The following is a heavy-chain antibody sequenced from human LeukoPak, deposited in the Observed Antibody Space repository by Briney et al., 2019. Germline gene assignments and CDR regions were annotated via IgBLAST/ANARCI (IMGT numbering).Heavy chain of an antibody. CDR1: GCSIHNYY. J-gene: IGHJ3*02. CDR3: ARGRYCSADICSGGDAFDI. D-gene: IGHD2-15*01. V-gene: IGHV4-4*07. Sequence: PSETLSLTCIVSGCSIHNYYWSWIQQPAGKGLEGIGRIYTRGSTNYNPSLNSRVTMSVDTSKNQFSLKLSSVTAADTAVYYCARGRYCSADICSGGDAFDIWGQGTMVSVSS. CDR2: IYTRGST.